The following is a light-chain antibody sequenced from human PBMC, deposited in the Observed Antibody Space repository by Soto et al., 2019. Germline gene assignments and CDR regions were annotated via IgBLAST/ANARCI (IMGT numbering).Light chain of an antibody. CDR3: QQIDNLLFT. J-gene: IGKJ2*01. CDR1: QDISNR. CDR2: DAS. V-gene: IGKV1-33*01. Sequence: DIQMTQSPSSLSASVGDRVTISCQASQDISNRLNWYQQKPGTGPKLLIYDASLLETGVPSRFSGGGSGTDFTFTISSLQPEDFATYYCQQIDNLLFTFGQGTKLEI.